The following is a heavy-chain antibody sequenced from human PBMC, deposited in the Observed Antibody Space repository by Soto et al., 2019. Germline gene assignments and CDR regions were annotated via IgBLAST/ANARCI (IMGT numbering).Heavy chain of an antibody. CDR2: ISAYNGNT. CDR1: GYTFTSYG. CDR3: ARFMTYYYDSSGYDASD. V-gene: IGHV1-18*01. Sequence: QVQLVQSGAEVKKPGASVKVSCKASGYTFTSYGISWVRQAPGQGLEWMGWISAYNGNTNYAQKLQGRVTMTTDTTXSXSYMELRSLRSDDTAVYYCARFMTYYYDSSGYDASDWGQGTLVTVSS. J-gene: IGHJ4*02. D-gene: IGHD3-22*01.